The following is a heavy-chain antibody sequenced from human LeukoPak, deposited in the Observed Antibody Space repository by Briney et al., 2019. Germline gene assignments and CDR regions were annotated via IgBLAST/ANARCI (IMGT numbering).Heavy chain of an antibody. V-gene: IGHV3-21*06. CDR2: ISSSSSYI. Sequence: GGSLRLSCAASGFTFSSYSMNWVRQAPGKGLEWVSSISSSSSYIYYADSVKGRFTISRDNAKNSLYLQMNSLRGEDTAVYYCAREVAGGGDYWGQGTLVTVSS. D-gene: IGHD1-14*01. J-gene: IGHJ4*02. CDR1: GFTFSSYS. CDR3: AREVAGGGDY.